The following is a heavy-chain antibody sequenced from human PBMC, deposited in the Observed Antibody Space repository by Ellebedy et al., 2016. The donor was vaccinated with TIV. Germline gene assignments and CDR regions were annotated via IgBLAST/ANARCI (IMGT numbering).Heavy chain of an antibody. Sequence: GGSLRLXXITSGFAISGYEMSWVRQAPGKGLEWVASISYDSSHAYYADSVKGRFTISRDNSKNTLYLQMNSLRAEDTAIYYCAKSMSSYYYYMDVWGKGATVTVSS. V-gene: IGHV3-23*01. D-gene: IGHD6-6*01. CDR1: GFAISGYE. J-gene: IGHJ6*03. CDR2: ISYDSSHA. CDR3: AKSMSSYYYYMDV.